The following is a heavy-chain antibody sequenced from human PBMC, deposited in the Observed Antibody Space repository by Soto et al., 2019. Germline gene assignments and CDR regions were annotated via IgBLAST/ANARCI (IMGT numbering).Heavy chain of an antibody. CDR2: INHSGST. CDR3: ARGRPQLWPRNWFDP. D-gene: IGHD5-18*01. Sequence: QVQLQQWGAGLLKPSETLSLTCAVYGGSFSGYYWSWIRQPPGKGLEWIGEINHSGSTNYNPSLKSRVTISVDTSKNQFSLKLSSVTAADTAVYYCARGRPQLWPRNWFDPWGQGTLVTVSS. J-gene: IGHJ5*02. V-gene: IGHV4-34*01. CDR1: GGSFSGYY.